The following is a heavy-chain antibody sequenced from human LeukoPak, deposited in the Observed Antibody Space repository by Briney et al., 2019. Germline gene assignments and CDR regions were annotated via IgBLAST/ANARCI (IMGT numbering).Heavy chain of an antibody. J-gene: IGHJ1*01. Sequence: GGSLRLSCAASGFTFDDYAMHWVRQAPGKGLEWVSGISWNSGSIVYADSVNGRFTISRDNAKNSLFLQMNSLRAEDMASYYCAKGPYSGSYSVYFQHWGQGTLVTVSS. V-gene: IGHV3-9*03. CDR2: ISWNSGSI. D-gene: IGHD1-26*01. CDR1: GFTFDDYA. CDR3: AKGPYSGSYSVYFQH.